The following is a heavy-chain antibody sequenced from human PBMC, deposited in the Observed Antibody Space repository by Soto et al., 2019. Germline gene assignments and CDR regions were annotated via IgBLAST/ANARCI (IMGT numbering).Heavy chain of an antibody. V-gene: IGHV4-4*02. D-gene: IGHD3-3*01. CDR3: ARKGITIFGVVGHYGMDV. J-gene: IGHJ6*02. CDR1: GGAISSSNW. CDR2: IYHSGST. Sequence: SETLSLTCAGSGGAISSSNWWSWVRQPPGKGLEWIGEIYHSGSTNYNPSLKSRVTISVDKSKNQFSLKLSSVTAADTAVYYCARKGITIFGVVGHYGMDVWGQGTTVTVSS.